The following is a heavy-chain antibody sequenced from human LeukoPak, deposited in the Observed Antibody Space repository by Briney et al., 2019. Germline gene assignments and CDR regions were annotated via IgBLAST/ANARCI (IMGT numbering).Heavy chain of an antibody. Sequence: GESLKISCKGSGYSFTSYWIGWMRQMPGKGLEWMGIIYPGDSDTRYSPSFQGQVTISADKSISTAYLRWSSLKASNTAMYYCARPSNRGYEGAFDIWGQGTMVTVSS. D-gene: IGHD5-12*01. CDR1: GYSFTSYW. V-gene: IGHV5-51*01. CDR2: IYPGDSDT. J-gene: IGHJ3*02. CDR3: ARPSNRGYEGAFDI.